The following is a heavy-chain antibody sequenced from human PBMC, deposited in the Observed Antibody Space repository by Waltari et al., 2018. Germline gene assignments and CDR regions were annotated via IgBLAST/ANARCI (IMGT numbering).Heavy chain of an antibody. CDR1: GFTFSSFS. V-gene: IGHV3-64D*08. J-gene: IGHJ4*02. D-gene: IGHD3-16*01. Sequence: EVQLVESGGGLVQPGGSLRLSCSASGFTFSSFSMHWVRQAPGKGWENVSVFRNNGDSAYYADSVKGRFTISRDNSKNTLYLQMTSLKAEDTAVYYCVKDGPGAGWGDYDYWGQGTLVTVSS. CDR3: VKDGPGAGWGDYDY. CDR2: FRNNGDSA.